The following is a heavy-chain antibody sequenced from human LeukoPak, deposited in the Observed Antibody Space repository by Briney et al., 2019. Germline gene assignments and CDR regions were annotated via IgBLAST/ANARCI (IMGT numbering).Heavy chain of an antibody. V-gene: IGHV3-7*04. CDR1: GFTFSSYW. D-gene: IGHD3-22*01. J-gene: IGHJ4*02. Sequence: PGGPLRLSCAASGFTFSSYWMSWVRQAPGKGLEWVANIKKDGSEKYYVDSVKGRFTISRDNAKNSLFLQMNSLRAEETAVYYCARGEYYYDGGYWGQGTLVTVSS. CDR3: ARGEYYYDGGY. CDR2: IKKDGSEK.